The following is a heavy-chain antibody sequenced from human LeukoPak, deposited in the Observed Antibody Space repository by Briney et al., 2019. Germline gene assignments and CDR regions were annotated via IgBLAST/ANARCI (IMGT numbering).Heavy chain of an antibody. CDR1: GGSMSSGGYY. V-gene: IGHV4-31*03. J-gene: IGHJ5*02. CDR3: ARRDYYDSSGYFNWFDP. CDR2: IYYSGNT. Sequence: SQTLSLTCTVSGGSMSSGGYYWSWIRQHPGKGLEWIRYIYYSGNTYYNPSLTSRVAISVDTSKNQFSLKLSSVTAADTAVYYCARRDYYDSSGYFNWFDPWGQGTLVTVSS. D-gene: IGHD3-22*01.